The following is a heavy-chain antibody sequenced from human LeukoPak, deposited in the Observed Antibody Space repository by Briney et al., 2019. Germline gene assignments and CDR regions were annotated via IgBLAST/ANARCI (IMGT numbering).Heavy chain of an antibody. J-gene: IGHJ6*03. CDR2: INPNSGGT. CDR1: GYTFTGYY. CDR3: ARDPRYTFGVLFYYYYYMDV. Sequence: GASVKVSCKASGYTFTGYYMHWVRQAPGQGLEWMGWINPNSGGTNYAQKFQGRVTMTRDTSISTAYMELSRLRSDDTAVYYCARDPRYTFGVLFYYYYYMDVWGKGTTVTVSS. D-gene: IGHD3-3*01. V-gene: IGHV1-2*02.